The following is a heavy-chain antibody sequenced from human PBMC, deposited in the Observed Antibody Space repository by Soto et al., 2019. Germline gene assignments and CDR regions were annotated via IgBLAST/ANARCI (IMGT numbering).Heavy chain of an antibody. CDR3: ARDPELIAAAGPLDY. CDR1: GFTFSSYW. CDR2: IKQDGSEK. V-gene: IGHV3-7*03. J-gene: IGHJ4*02. D-gene: IGHD6-13*01. Sequence: PGGSLRLSCAASGFTFSSYWMSWVRQAPGKGLEWLANIKQDGSEKYYVDSVKGRFTSSRDNAKNSLYLQMKSLRSADTAVYYCARDPELIAAAGPLDYWGQGT.